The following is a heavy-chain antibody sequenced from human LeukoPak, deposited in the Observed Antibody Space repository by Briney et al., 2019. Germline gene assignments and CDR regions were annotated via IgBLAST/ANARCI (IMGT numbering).Heavy chain of an antibody. CDR3: ARDWELIY. CDR2: IKQDGSEK. Sequence: GGLLRLSLAASGFAFISYWMTWVRQDQGKGLEWVANIKQDGSEKYYVDSVKGRFTISRDNTKNSLYLQMNSLRVEDTAVYYCARDWELIYWGQGTLVTVSS. D-gene: IGHD1-26*01. J-gene: IGHJ4*02. V-gene: IGHV3-7*03. CDR1: GFAFISYW.